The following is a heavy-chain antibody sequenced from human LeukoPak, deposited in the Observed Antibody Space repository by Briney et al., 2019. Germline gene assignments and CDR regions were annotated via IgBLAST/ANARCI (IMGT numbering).Heavy chain of an antibody. CDR2: INHSGST. CDR1: GGSFSGYY. CDR3: ARRSPYYYDSSGLDY. Sequence: SETLSLTCAVYGGSFSGYYWSWIRQPPGKGLEWIGEINHSGSTNYNPSLKSRVTISVDTPKNQFSLKLSSVTAADTAVYYCARRSPYYYDSSGLDYWGQGTLVTVSS. V-gene: IGHV4-34*01. D-gene: IGHD3-22*01. J-gene: IGHJ4*02.